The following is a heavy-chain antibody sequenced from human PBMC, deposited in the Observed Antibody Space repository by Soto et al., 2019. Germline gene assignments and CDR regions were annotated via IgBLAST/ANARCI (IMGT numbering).Heavy chain of an antibody. CDR1: GYTFTSYA. CDR2: INAGNGNT. J-gene: IGHJ4*02. D-gene: IGHD3-3*01. V-gene: IGHV1-3*01. Sequence: ASVKVSCKASGYTFTSYAMHWVRQAPGQRLEWMGWINAGNGNTKYSQKFQGRVTITRDTSAGTAYMELSSLRSEDTAVYYCARDVGFWSGYSYYFDYWGQGTLVTVSS. CDR3: ARDVGFWSGYSYYFDY.